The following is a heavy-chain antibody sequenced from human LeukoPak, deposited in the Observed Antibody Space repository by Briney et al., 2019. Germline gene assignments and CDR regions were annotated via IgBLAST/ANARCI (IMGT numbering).Heavy chain of an antibody. CDR1: GGSFSSSDYY. V-gene: IGHV4-39*01. CDR3: AGGYGSGSRVDY. J-gene: IGHJ4*02. Sequence: PSETLSLTCTVSGGSFSSSDYYWGWIRQPPGKGLEWIGSIYYSGSTYYNPSLKSRVTISVDTSKNQFSLKLSSVTAADTAVYYCAGGYGSGSRVDYWGQGTLVTVSS. CDR2: IYYSGST. D-gene: IGHD3-10*01.